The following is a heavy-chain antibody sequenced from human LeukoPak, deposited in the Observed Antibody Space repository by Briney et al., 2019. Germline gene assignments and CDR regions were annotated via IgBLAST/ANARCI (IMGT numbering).Heavy chain of an antibody. D-gene: IGHD5-24*01. J-gene: IGHJ4*02. CDR2: IIPILGIA. V-gene: IGHV1-69*02. CDR1: GGTFSSYT. CDR3: ARVSDGYNFDY. Sequence: SSVKVSCKASGGTFSSYTISWVRQAPGQGLEWMGRIIPILGIANYAQKFQGRVTITADKSTSTAYMELSSLRSEDTAVYYCARVSDGYNFDYWGQGTLVTVSS.